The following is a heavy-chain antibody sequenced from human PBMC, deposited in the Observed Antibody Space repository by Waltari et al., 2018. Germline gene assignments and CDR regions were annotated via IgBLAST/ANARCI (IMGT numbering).Heavy chain of an antibody. D-gene: IGHD6-13*01. CDR1: GFTFSIYA. CDR2: ISGSGDGGI. V-gene: IGHV3-23*01. J-gene: IGHJ2*01. Sequence: EVQLSESGGGLVQPGGSLRLSCAASGFTFSIYAMSWVRQAPGKGLEWVSVISGSGDGGINYADSVKGRFTISRDNSKNRLYLQMNSLTGEDTAVYYCAKEEAAGRNYWYFDLWGRGTLVSVSS. CDR3: AKEEAAGRNYWYFDL.